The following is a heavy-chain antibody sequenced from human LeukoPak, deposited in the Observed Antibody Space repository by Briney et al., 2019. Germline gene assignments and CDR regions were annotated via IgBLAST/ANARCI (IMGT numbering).Heavy chain of an antibody. CDR1: GFTFSSYW. CDR3: TRRVSATRWFDP. CDR2: INSGGSTT. J-gene: IGHJ5*02. D-gene: IGHD2-15*01. V-gene: IGHV3-74*01. Sequence: GGSLRLSCAASGFTFSSYWMHWVRQAPGTGLVWVSRINSGGSTTNYADSVKGRFTISRDNAENTMYLQMNSLRVEDTAVYYCTRRVSATRWFDPWGQGTLVTVSS.